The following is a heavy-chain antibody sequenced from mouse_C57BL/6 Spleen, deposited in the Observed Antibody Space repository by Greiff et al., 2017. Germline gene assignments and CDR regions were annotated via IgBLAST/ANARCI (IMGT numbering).Heavy chain of an antibody. V-gene: IGHV1-64*01. CDR2: IHPNSGST. CDR1: GYTFTSYW. Sequence: QVQLQQPGAELVKPGASVKLSCKASGYTFTSYWMHWVKQRPGQGLEWIGMIHPNSGSTNYNEKFKSKATLTVDKSSSTAYMQLSSLTSEDAAVYYCAATVVATKDWYFDVWGTGTTVTVSS. J-gene: IGHJ1*03. D-gene: IGHD1-1*01. CDR3: AATVVATKDWYFDV.